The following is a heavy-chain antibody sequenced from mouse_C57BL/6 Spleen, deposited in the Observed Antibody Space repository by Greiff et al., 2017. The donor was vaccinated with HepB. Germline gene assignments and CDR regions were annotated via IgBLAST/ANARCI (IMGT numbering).Heavy chain of an antibody. J-gene: IGHJ2*01. CDR2: INPNNGGT. CDR1: GYTFTDYY. Sequence: EVQLQQSGPELVKPGASVKISCKASGYTFTDYYVNWVKQSHGKSLEWIGDINPNNGGTSYNQKFKGKATLTVDKSSSTAYMELRSLTSEDSAVYYCVYYGNFGFDYWGQGTTLTVSS. D-gene: IGHD2-1*01. CDR3: VYYGNFGFDY. V-gene: IGHV1-26*01.